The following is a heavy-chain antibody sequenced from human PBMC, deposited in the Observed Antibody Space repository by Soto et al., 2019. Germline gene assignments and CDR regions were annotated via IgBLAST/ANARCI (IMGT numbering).Heavy chain of an antibody. D-gene: IGHD2-21*02. CDR3: AREGDVPYYYYGMDV. CDR1: GYTFTSYG. CDR2: ISGYNGKT. V-gene: IGHV1-18*01. J-gene: IGHJ6*02. Sequence: QVQLVQSGGEVRKPGASVTVSCKASGYTFTSYGISWVRQAPGQGLEWMGWISGYNGKTNYAQKVQDRVTMTTDTSTITVYLELRSLRFDDTAVYYCAREGDVPYYYYGMDVWGQGTTVTVSS.